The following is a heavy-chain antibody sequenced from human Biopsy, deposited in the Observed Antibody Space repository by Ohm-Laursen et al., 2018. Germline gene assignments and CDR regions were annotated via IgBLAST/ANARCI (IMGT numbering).Heavy chain of an antibody. CDR3: VRDSTLHY. J-gene: IGHJ4*02. CDR1: GFTFDNYA. V-gene: IGHV3-9*01. Sequence: SLRLSCTASGFTFDNYAMHWVRQTPGKGLEWVSGLTWNSANIGYADSVKGRFTISRDNARNSLFLEMSSLREEDTGLYHCVRDSTLHYWGQGTLVTVPS. CDR2: LTWNSANI.